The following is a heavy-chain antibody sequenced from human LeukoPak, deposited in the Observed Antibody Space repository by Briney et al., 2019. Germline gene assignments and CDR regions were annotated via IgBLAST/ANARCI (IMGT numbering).Heavy chain of an antibody. D-gene: IGHD2-21*02. CDR3: VGAYCGGDCYRDDAFDI. CDR2: IYYSGST. V-gene: IGHV4-31*03. J-gene: IGHJ3*02. CDR1: GGSISSGGYY. Sequence: PSETLSLTCTVSGGSISSGGYYWSWIRQHPGKGLEWIGYIYYSGSTYYNPSLKSRVTISVDTSKNRFSLRLTSVTAADTAVYYCVGAYCGGDCYRDDAFDIWGQGTMVTVSS.